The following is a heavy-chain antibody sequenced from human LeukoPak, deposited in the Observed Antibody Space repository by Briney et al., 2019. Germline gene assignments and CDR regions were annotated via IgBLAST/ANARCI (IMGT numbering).Heavy chain of an antibody. Sequence: SETLPLTCAVYGGSFSGYYWSWIRQPPGKGLEWIGEINHSGSTNYNPSLKSRVTISVDTSKNQFSLKLSSVTAADTAVYYCARGPDYGDLHWFDPWGRGTLVTVSS. V-gene: IGHV4-34*01. CDR2: INHSGST. CDR1: GGSFSGYY. CDR3: ARGPDYGDLHWFDP. J-gene: IGHJ5*02. D-gene: IGHD4-17*01.